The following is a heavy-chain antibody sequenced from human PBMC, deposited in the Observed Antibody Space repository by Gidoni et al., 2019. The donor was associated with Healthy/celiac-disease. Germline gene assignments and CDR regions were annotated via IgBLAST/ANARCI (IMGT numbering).Heavy chain of an antibody. CDR3: ARLRLTGGEYYFDY. D-gene: IGHD3-9*01. CDR1: GGSISSGGYS. V-gene: IGHV4-30-2*01. CDR2: IYHSGST. Sequence: QLQLQESGSGLVKPSQTLSLTCAVSGGSISSGGYSWSWIRQPPGKGLEWIGYIYHSGSTYYNPSLKSRVTISVDRSKNQFSLKLSSVTAADTAVYYCARLRLTGGEYYFDYWGQGTLVTVSS. J-gene: IGHJ4*02.